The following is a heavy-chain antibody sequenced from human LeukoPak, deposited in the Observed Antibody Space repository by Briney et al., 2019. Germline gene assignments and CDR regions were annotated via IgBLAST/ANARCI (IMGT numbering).Heavy chain of an antibody. V-gene: IGHV3-7*01. J-gene: IGHJ5*02. CDR1: GFTFSNYW. Sequence: GGSLRLSCAASGFTFSNYWMTWGRQAPGKGLEWVANINLHGSDRYYVDSVKGRFTISRDNAENSLYLQMNSLRAEATAVYYCARGIISGVDWFDPWGQGTLVTVSS. CDR2: INLHGSDR. D-gene: IGHD3-10*01. CDR3: ARGIISGVDWFDP.